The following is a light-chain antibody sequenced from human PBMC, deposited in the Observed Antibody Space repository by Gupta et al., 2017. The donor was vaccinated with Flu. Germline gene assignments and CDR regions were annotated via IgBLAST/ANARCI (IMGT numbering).Light chain of an antibody. CDR1: QSISSY. CDR3: QESYSTAIT. J-gene: IGKJ4*01. V-gene: IGKV1-39*01. CDR2: AAS. Sequence: PSSLSASVGDIVSITSRASQSISSYLNWYQHKPGKAPKLQIYAASSVQSAVRSRFSGSGSGIDFTRSIMRLQPEDFATYYSQESYSTAITFGGGTKVDIK.